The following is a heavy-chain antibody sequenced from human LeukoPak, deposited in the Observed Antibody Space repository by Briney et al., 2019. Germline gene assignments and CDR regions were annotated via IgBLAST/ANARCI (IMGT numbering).Heavy chain of an antibody. V-gene: IGHV1-69*04. Sequence: GASVKVSCKASGGTFSSYAISWVRQAPGQGLEWMGRIIPILGIANYAQKFQGRVTITADKSTSTAYMELSSLRSEDTAVYYCAKDSSSRGWYFEHWGQGTLVTVSS. CDR3: AKDSSSRGWYFEH. CDR2: IIPILGIA. CDR1: GGTFSSYA. D-gene: IGHD6-19*01. J-gene: IGHJ4*02.